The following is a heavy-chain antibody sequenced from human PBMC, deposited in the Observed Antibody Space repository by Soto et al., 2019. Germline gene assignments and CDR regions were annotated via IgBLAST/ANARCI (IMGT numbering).Heavy chain of an antibody. CDR1: GFTFSGSA. J-gene: IGHJ3*02. V-gene: IGHV3-73*01. CDR3: TRHLNECGADCSSHDAFDI. CDR2: IRSKANSYAT. D-gene: IGHD2-21*02. Sequence: GGYLRLSCAASGFTFSGSAMHWVRQASGKGLEWVGRIRSKANSYATAYAASVKGRFTISRDDSKNTAYLQMNSLKTEDTAVYYCTRHLNECGADCSSHDAFDIWGQGTMVTVSS.